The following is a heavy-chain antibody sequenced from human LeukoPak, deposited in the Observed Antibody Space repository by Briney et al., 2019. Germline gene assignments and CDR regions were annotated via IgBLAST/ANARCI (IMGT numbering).Heavy chain of an antibody. D-gene: IGHD6-13*01. CDR2: IYYSGGT. CDR3: ARHGNIEQELVQVDY. J-gene: IGHJ4*02. CDR1: GGSISGSSYY. V-gene: IGHV4-39*01. Sequence: SETLSLTCTVSGGSISGSSYYWAWIRQPPGKGLEWIGSIYYSGGTYHNPSLKSRVTISVDTSKNQFSLRLRSVTAADTAVYYCARHGNIEQELVQVDYWGQGTLVTVSS.